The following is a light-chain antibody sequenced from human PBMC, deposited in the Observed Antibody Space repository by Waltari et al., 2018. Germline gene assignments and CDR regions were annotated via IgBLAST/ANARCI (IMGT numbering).Light chain of an antibody. CDR1: SSDLGGYDY. CDR2: DVT. V-gene: IGLV2-14*03. J-gene: IGLJ2*01. CDR3: SSYTTDSLGV. Sequence: QSALTQPASVSGSPGQSISISCTGTSSDLGGYDYVSWYQQPPGKAPNPMIYDVTPRPSGVPKRFSGSKSGITASLTISGLQPEDEADYYCSSYTTDSLGVFGGGTKLTVL.